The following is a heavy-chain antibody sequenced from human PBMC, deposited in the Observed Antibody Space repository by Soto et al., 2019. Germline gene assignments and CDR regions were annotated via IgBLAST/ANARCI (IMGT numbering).Heavy chain of an antibody. CDR1: GFTFDDYA. Sequence: EVQLVESGGGLVQPGRSLRISCAASGFTFDDYAMHWVRQVPGKGLDWVSGIRWNNGSTAYADSVKGRFIIARDNARNSLHLEMNSLRVEDTAFYYCVKDRVPVLVAPIFDYWGRGTLVTVSS. CDR3: VKDRVPVLVAPIFDY. V-gene: IGHV3-9*01. J-gene: IGHJ4*02. D-gene: IGHD5-12*01. CDR2: IRWNNGST.